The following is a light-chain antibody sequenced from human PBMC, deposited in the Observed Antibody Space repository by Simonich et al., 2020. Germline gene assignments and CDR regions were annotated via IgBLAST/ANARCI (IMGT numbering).Light chain of an antibody. V-gene: IGKV4-1*01. CDR3: QQSYSTPWT. Sequence: DIVMTQSPDSLAVSLCERATINCKSSQSVLYSSNNKNYFAWYQQKPGQPPKLLIYWAATRESGVPDRFSGSGSGTDFTLTISSLQPEDFATYYCQQSYSTPWTFGQGTKVEIK. J-gene: IGKJ1*01. CDR1: QSVLYSSNNKNY. CDR2: WAA.